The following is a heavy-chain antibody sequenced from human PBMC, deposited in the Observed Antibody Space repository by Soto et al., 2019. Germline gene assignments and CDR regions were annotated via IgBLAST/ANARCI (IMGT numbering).Heavy chain of an antibody. CDR1: GFTFSSYA. V-gene: IGHV3-23*01. D-gene: IGHD2-2*01. J-gene: IGHJ4*02. CDR2: ISGSGGST. CDR3: AKPKGSSTSRTEVDY. Sequence: EVQLLESGGGLVQPGGSLRLSCAASGFTFSSYAMSWVRQAPGKGLEWVSAISGSGGSTYYADSVKGRFTISRDNSKNALYLQMNSLRAEDTAVYYCAKPKGSSTSRTEVDYWGQGTLVTVSS.